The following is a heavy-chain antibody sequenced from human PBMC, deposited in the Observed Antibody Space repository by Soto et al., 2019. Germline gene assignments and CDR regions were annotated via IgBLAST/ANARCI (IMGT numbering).Heavy chain of an antibody. D-gene: IGHD3-3*01. CDR3: ARASLGWLLSFFDY. V-gene: IGHV4-59*01. CDR1: GGSISDYY. J-gene: IGHJ4*02. CDR2: IYYTGST. Sequence: PSETLSLTCTVSGGSISDYYWSWIRQPPGKGLEWIGYIYYTGSTNYNPSLKSRITISIDTSKNQFSLNLSSVTAADTAVYYCARASLGWLLSFFDYWGQGTLVTVSS.